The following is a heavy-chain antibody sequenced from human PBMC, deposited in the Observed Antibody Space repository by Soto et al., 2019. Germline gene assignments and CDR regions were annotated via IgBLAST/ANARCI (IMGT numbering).Heavy chain of an antibody. CDR1: GFSLTTSEMG. V-gene: IGHV2-5*02. CDR3: VHVVITVPASELIDY. D-gene: IGHD3-16*01. Sequence: QITLKESGPTQVKPTETLTLTCTFSGFSLTTSEMGVGWIRQPPGKAPDLLALIYWDDDKRYSPSLKSRLTVTKDTSKNRVVLRMTNMDPVDTPTYYCVHVVITVPASELIDYWGPGTLVTVSS. CDR2: IYWDDDK. J-gene: IGHJ4*02.